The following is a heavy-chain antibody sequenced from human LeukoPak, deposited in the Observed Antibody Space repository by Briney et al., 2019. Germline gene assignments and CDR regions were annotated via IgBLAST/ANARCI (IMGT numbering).Heavy chain of an antibody. CDR1: GFTFTNYA. CDR2: ISGSYTT. D-gene: IGHD7-27*01. Sequence: GGSLRLSCTASGFTFTNYAMNWVRQAPGRGLEWVSAISGSYTTYYADSVKGRFTISRDNSKNTLYLQMNSLRAGDTAVYYCAKEKTGFDHWGQGTLVTVSS. CDR3: AKEKTGFDH. V-gene: IGHV3-23*01. J-gene: IGHJ4*02.